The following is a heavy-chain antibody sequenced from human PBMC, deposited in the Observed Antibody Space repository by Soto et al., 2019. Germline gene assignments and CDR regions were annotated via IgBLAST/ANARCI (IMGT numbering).Heavy chain of an antibody. CDR1: GYTFTSYG. D-gene: IGHD6-19*01. Sequence: QVPLVQSGAEVKKPGASVKVSCKASGYTFTSYGISWVRQAPGQGLEWMGWISAYNGNTNYAQKLQGRVTMTTDTSTSTVYRELRSLRSDDTAVYYCSRDLRYSSGWYRLFSVGEYYGMDVWGQGTTVTVSS. J-gene: IGHJ6*02. V-gene: IGHV1-18*01. CDR3: SRDLRYSSGWYRLFSVGEYYGMDV. CDR2: ISAYNGNT.